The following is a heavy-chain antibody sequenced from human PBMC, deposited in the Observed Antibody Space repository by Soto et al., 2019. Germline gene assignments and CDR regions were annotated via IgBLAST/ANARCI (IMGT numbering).Heavy chain of an antibody. V-gene: IGHV3-53*01. CDR1: GFTVSSRY. CDR3: ARGVTVGGTGPDY. D-gene: IGHD1-1*01. J-gene: IGHJ4*02. CDR2: IYTDGRT. Sequence: EVQLVESGGGLIQPGGSLRLSCAASGFTVSSRYMSWVRQAPGKGLEWVSVIYTDGRTFYADSVKGRFTISRDNSKKTLYHKMDSRRAEDTAVYYCARGVTVGGTGPDYWGQGNLVTVSS.